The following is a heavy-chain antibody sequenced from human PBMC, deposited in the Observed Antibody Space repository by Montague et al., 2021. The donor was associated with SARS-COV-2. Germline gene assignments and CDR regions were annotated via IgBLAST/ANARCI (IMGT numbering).Heavy chain of an antibody. D-gene: IGHD6-6*01. CDR2: IYYSGST. V-gene: IGHV4-59*01. CDR3: ARWGLYSSSAGGYDY. Sequence: SETLSLTCTVSGGSISSYYWSWIRQPPGKGLEWIGYIYYSGSTNYNSSLKSRVTISVDTSKNQFSLKLSSVTAADTAVYYCARWGLYSSSAGGYDYWGQGTLVTVSS. J-gene: IGHJ4*02. CDR1: GGSISSYY.